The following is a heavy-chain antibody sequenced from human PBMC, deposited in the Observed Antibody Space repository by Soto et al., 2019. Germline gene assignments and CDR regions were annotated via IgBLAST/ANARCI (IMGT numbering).Heavy chain of an antibody. CDR3: ATSNWFDP. CDR1: GGSISPYY. J-gene: IGHJ5*02. V-gene: IGHV4-59*08. Sequence: PSETLSLTCTVSGGSISPYYWSWIRQPPEKGLEWIGYIYYSGSTNYNPSLKSRVTISVDTSKNQFSLKLSSVTAADTAVYYCATSNWFDPWGQGTLVTVSS. CDR2: IYYSGST.